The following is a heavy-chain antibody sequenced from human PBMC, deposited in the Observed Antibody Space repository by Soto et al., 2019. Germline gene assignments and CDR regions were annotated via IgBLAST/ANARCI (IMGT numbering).Heavy chain of an antibody. CDR2: IIDSGGIT. Sequence: GGPLRLSWAAAGCTSRSCGRGWVHKATGKGLEWVSDIIDSGGITYYADSVKGRFTISRDNSKSTLYLQMNSLRAEDTALYYCAKGRSYYYYYGVDVWGQGTTVTVS. V-gene: IGHV3-23*01. CDR1: GCTSRSCG. J-gene: IGHJ6*02. CDR3: AKGRSYYYYYGVDV.